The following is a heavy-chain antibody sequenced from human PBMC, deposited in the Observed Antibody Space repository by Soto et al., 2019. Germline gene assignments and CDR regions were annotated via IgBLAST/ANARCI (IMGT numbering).Heavy chain of an antibody. Sequence: QVQLMQSGAEVEKPGASVKLSCKESGYTLPSYFIHWVRQVPGQGLDWMGMINPITGSTTYAQEFQGGLTLTKDPCTIASPDTFHMELRGLGSAGTAVYYCARRDFGDSDYFDHWGQGTQVTFS. J-gene: IGHJ4*02. CDR2: INPITGST. V-gene: IGHV1-46*01. CDR1: GYTLPSYF. CDR3: ARRDFGDSDYFDH. D-gene: IGHD4-17*01.